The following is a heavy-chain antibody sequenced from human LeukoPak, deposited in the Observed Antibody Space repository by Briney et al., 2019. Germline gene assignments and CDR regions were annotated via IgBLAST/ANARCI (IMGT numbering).Heavy chain of an antibody. CDR1: GGSISSSSYY. V-gene: IGHV4-39*01. J-gene: IGHJ5*02. Sequence: SETLSLTCTVSGGSISSSSYYWGWIRQPPGKGLEWIGSIYYSGSTYYNPSLKSRVTISVDTSKNQFSLKLSSVTAADTAVYYCATHLYDSSGYYYVSWFDPWGQGTLVTVSS. CDR2: IYYSGST. D-gene: IGHD3-22*01. CDR3: ATHLYDSSGYYYVSWFDP.